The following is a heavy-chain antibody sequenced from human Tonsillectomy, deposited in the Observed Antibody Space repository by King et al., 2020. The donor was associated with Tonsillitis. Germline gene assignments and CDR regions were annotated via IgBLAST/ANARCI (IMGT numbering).Heavy chain of an antibody. J-gene: IGHJ5*02. CDR1: GGSFSGYY. Sequence: VQLQQWGAGRLKPSETLSLTCAVYGGSFSGYYWSWIRQPPGKGLEWIGEINHSGCTNYNPSLKSRVTISVDTSKNQFSLKLSSVTAADTAVYYCARGLRGYDFWSGYLSNWFDPWGQGTLVTVSS. D-gene: IGHD3-3*01. CDR2: INHSGCT. V-gene: IGHV4-34*01. CDR3: ARGLRGYDFWSGYLSNWFDP.